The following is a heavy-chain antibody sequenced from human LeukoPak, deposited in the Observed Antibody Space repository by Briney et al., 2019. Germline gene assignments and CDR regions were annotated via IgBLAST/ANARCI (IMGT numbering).Heavy chain of an antibody. CDR3: TRRSNSWSGYYYLDV. D-gene: IGHD6-13*01. J-gene: IGHJ6*03. V-gene: IGHV3-74*01. CDR2: INSDGINT. CDR1: GFTFSNYW. Sequence: GGSLRLSCAASGFTFSNYWMHWVRQAPGKGLVWVSRINSDGINTSYADSVKGRFTISRDNAKNTQNLQMNSLRAEDTAVYYCTRRSNSWSGYYYLDVWGKGTTVTVSS.